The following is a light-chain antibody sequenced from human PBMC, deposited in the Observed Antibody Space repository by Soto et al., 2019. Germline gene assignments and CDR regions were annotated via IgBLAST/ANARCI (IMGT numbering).Light chain of an antibody. CDR3: LLYCGGAQLGV. Sequence: QAVVTQEASLTVSPGGTVTLTCASSTGAVISGYHPNWFQQKPGQAPRALIYSVGNKHSWTPARFSGSLLGGKAALTLSGARPEDEAEYYCLLYCGGAQLGVFGGGTQVTVL. CDR2: SVG. J-gene: IGLJ2*01. V-gene: IGLV7-43*01. CDR1: TGAVISGYH.